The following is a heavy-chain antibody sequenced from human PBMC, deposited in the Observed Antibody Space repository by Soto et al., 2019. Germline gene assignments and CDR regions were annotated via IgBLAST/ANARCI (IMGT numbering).Heavy chain of an antibody. D-gene: IGHD3-10*01. CDR1: GYIFRNYA. Sequence: PGPSVKVSCKTSGYIFRNYAISWVRQAPGQGLEWMGCISVSNDNTDSAHALRGRLTMTTDTSTSTAYLELTSLVSNGTSVYYCARSSPSLDYWGQGSLVTVSS. V-gene: IGHV1-18*04. CDR3: ARSSPSLDY. CDR2: ISVSNDNT. J-gene: IGHJ4*02.